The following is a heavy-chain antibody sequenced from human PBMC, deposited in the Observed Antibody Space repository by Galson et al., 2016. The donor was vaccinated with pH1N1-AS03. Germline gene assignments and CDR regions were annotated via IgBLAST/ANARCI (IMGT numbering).Heavy chain of an antibody. D-gene: IGHD3-10*01. CDR1: GYSFTNYW. CDR2: IYPTDSDA. CDR3: ARQRAVRAFDY. Sequence: QSGAEVTKPGESLKTSCKGSGYSFTNYWIAWVRQLPGKGLEWMGIIYPTDSDARYSPSFQGQVTISADTSNSTAYMQWNSLKASDTAMYYCARQRAVRAFDYWGQGTPVTVSS. V-gene: IGHV5-51*01. J-gene: IGHJ4*02.